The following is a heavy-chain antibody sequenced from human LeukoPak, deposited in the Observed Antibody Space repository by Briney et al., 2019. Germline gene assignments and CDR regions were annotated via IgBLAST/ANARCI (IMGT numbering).Heavy chain of an antibody. CDR3: ARHTASGSYNYYGMDV. J-gene: IGHJ6*02. D-gene: IGHD1-26*01. CDR2: IYPGDSDT. CDR1: GYSFTSYW. V-gene: IGHV5-51*01. Sequence: GVSLKISCKGSGYSFTSYWIGWVRQMPGKGLEWMGNIYPGDSDTRYSPSFQGQVTISADKSISTAYLQWSSLKASDTAMYYCARHTASGSYNYYGMDVWGQGTTVTVSS.